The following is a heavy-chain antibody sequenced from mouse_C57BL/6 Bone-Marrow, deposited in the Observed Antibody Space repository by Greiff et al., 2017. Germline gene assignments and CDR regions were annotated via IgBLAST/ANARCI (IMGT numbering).Heavy chain of an antibody. CDR1: GFTFSDFY. Sequence: EVKLVESGGGLVQSGRSLRLSCATSGFTFSDFYMEWVRQAPGKGLEWIAASRNKANDYTTEYSASVKGRFIVSRDTSQSILYLQMNALRAEDTAIYYGARDAWDWYFDVWGTGTTVTVSS. CDR3: ARDAWDWYFDV. V-gene: IGHV7-1*01. J-gene: IGHJ1*03. CDR2: SRNKANDYTT.